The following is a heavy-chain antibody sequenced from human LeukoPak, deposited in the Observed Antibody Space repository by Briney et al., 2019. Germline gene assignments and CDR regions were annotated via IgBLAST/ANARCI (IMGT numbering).Heavy chain of an antibody. CDR2: INPSGGST. CDR1: GYTFTNYY. CDR3: ATDHSMANTAWWFDP. J-gene: IGHJ5*02. Sequence: ASVKVSCKASGYTFTNYYIHWVRQAPGQGLECMGIINPSGGSTSYAQKFQGRITMSRDTSTSTVYMELSSLRSEDTAFYYCATDHSMANTAWWFDPWGQGTLVTVSS. V-gene: IGHV1-46*01. D-gene: IGHD5-24*01.